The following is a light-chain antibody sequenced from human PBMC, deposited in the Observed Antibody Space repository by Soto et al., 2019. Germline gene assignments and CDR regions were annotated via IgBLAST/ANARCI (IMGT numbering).Light chain of an antibody. CDR1: QSIESW. CDR2: RAS. V-gene: IGKV1-5*03. CDR3: QQYKSYPWT. Sequence: DIHMTQSPSTLSASVGDSVTITCRASQSIESWLAWYQQKPGKAHKFLMHRASSLKSGVPSRFRGSGSGTEFTLTISGLQPDDFATYYCQQYKSYPWTVGQGTKVEIK. J-gene: IGKJ1*01.